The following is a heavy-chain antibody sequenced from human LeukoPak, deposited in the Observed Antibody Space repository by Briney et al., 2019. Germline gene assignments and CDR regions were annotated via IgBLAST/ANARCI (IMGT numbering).Heavy chain of an antibody. Sequence: ASVKVSCKASGYTFTSYGISWVRQAPGQGLEWMGWISAYNGNTNYAQKLQGRVTMTTDTSTSTAYIELRSLRSDDTAVYYCARGTNQRTIFGVVDEYNWFDPWGQGTLVTVSS. CDR1: GYTFTSYG. J-gene: IGHJ5*02. CDR2: ISAYNGNT. D-gene: IGHD3-3*01. V-gene: IGHV1-18*01. CDR3: ARGTNQRTIFGVVDEYNWFDP.